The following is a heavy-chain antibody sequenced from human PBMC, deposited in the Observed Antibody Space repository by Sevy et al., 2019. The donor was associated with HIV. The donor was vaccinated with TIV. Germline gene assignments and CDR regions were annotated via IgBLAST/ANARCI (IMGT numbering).Heavy chain of an antibody. V-gene: IGHV3-49*04. D-gene: IGHD3-9*01. CDR3: TRSSFDILAGYYGSDAGDGMDV. CDR1: GFIFGDFA. CDR2: IRHKPYGGTK. J-gene: IGHJ6*02. Sequence: GGSQRLSCTASGFIFGDFAMSWVRQAPGKGLEWVGFIRHKPYGGTKEYAASVKGRFTISRDDSKSIAYLQMNSLKTEDTAVYYCTRSSFDILAGYYGSDAGDGMDVWGQGTTVTVSS.